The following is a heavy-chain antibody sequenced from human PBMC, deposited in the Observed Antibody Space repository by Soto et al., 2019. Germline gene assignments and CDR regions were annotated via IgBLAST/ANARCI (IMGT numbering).Heavy chain of an antibody. V-gene: IGHV3-74*01. CDR3: ARVAVTTYYFDY. Sequence: EVQLVDSGGDLVQPGGSLRLSCAASGFTFTSYWMHWVRQSPGKGLVWVSRINPDGSRTSYADSVKGRFTISRDNAKNTLYLQMNSLGADDTAVYYCARVAVTTYYFDYWGHGTLVTVSS. CDR2: INPDGSRT. CDR1: GFTFTSYW. J-gene: IGHJ4*01. D-gene: IGHD4-17*01.